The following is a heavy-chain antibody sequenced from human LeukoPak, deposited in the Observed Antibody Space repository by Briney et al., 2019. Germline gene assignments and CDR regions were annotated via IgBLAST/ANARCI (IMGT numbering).Heavy chain of an antibody. V-gene: IGHV3-72*01. J-gene: IGHJ4*02. Sequence: GGSLRLSXAASGFTFSDHYMDWVRQAPGKGLEWLARSRDKAKSYSTEHAASVKGRFTISRDNSKNSLYLQMNSLKTEDTAVYYCARRSNTYYTFDYWGQGTLVTVSS. D-gene: IGHD2-2*01. CDR2: SRDKAKSYST. CDR3: ARRSNTYYTFDY. CDR1: GFTFSDHY.